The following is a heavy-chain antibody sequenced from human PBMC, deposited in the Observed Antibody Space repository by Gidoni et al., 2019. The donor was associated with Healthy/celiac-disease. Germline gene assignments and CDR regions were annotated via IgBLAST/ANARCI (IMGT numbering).Heavy chain of an antibody. Sequence: SGAEGKKHGSSVKVSCKAAGGTLSSYAISWVRQDPGQGLEWMGGLMPIFGPAHYAQTFQGRVTITADESTSTSYMELSSLRSEDTAVYYCARYLSDIVVVPAAMDTRSSSYYGMDVWGQGTTVTVSS. D-gene: IGHD2-2*01. J-gene: IGHJ6*02. CDR1: GGTLSSYA. CDR3: ARYLSDIVVVPAAMDTRSSSYYGMDV. CDR2: LMPIFGPA. V-gene: IGHV1-69*01.